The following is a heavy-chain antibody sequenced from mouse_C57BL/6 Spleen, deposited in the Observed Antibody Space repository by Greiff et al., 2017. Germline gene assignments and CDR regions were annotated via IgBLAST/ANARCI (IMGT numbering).Heavy chain of an antibody. D-gene: IGHD2-12*01. CDR1: GYTFTSYG. V-gene: IGHV1-81*01. CDR2: IYPRSGNT. J-gene: IGHJ1*03. Sequence: QVQLQQSGAELARPGASVKLSCKASGYTFTSYGISWVKQRTGQGLEWIGEIYPRSGNTNYNEKFKGKATLTADKSSSTAYMELRSLTSEDSAVYFCASECGSYSLRALYCWGTGATVTVSS. CDR3: ASECGSYSLRALYC.